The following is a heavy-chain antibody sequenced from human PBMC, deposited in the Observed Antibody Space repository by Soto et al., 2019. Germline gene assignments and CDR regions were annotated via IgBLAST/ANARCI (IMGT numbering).Heavy chain of an antibody. J-gene: IGHJ4*02. D-gene: IGHD2-15*01. CDR2: ISSGGGTI. CDR1: GFTSSSYE. Sequence: GGSLRLSCAASGFTSSSYELNWVRQAPGRGLEWVSYISSGGGTIYYADSVKGRFTISRDNAKNSLYLQMNSLRAEDTAVYYCAREAYCSGGTCSDHFDYWGQGTLVTVSS. CDR3: AREAYCSGGTCSDHFDY. V-gene: IGHV3-48*03.